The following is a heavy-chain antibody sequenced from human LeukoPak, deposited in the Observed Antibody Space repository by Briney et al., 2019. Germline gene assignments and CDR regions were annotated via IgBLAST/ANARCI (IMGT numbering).Heavy chain of an antibody. CDR2: ISAYNDNT. Sequence: ASVNVSCKSSGYTFTSYGISWVRQAPGQGLEWMGWISAYNDNTNYAQKLQGRITMTTDTSTSTAYMELRSLRSDDTAVYYCARVHAAAGTGVPYYYYYMDVWGKGTTVTISS. J-gene: IGHJ6*03. V-gene: IGHV1-18*01. CDR3: ARVHAAAGTGVPYYYYYMDV. D-gene: IGHD6-13*01. CDR1: GYTFTSYG.